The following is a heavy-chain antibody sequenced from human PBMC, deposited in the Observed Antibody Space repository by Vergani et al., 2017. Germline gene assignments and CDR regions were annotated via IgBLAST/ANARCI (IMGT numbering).Heavy chain of an antibody. CDR1: GFTFSSYE. J-gene: IGHJ4*02. Sequence: EVQLVESGGGLVQPGGSLRLSCAASGFTFSSYEMNWVRQAPGKWLEWVSYISSSGSTIYYADSVKGRFTISRDNAKNSLYLQMNSLRAEDTAVYYCAREGSGSYEFDYWGQGTLVTVSS. CDR3: AREGSGSYEFDY. D-gene: IGHD1-26*01. CDR2: ISSSGSTI. V-gene: IGHV3-48*03.